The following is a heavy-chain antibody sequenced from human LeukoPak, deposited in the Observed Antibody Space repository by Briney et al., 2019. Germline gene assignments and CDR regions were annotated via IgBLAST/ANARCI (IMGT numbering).Heavy chain of an antibody. CDR3: ARDSGWYDGTFDY. V-gene: IGHV3-7*01. D-gene: IGHD6-19*01. CDR1: GFTFSIYW. CDR2: IKQDGSEK. Sequence: PGGSLRLSCAASGFTFSIYWMSWVRQAPGEGLEWVANIKQDGSEKHYVDSLKGRFTIYRDNAKNSLYLQMNSLRAEDTAVYYCARDSGWYDGTFDYWGQGTLGTVS. J-gene: IGHJ4*02.